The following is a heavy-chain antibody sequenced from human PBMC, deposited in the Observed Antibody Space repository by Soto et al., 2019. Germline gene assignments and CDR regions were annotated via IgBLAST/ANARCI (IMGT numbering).Heavy chain of an antibody. V-gene: IGHV1-3*01. Sequence: GASVKVSCKASGDTFSSYAISWVRQAPGQRLEWMGWINAGNGNTTYSQKFQGRVTITRDTSASTAYMELSSLRSEDTAVYYCARVIGGWYYFDYWGQGTLVTVSS. CDR3: ARVIGGWYYFDY. J-gene: IGHJ4*02. CDR2: INAGNGNT. CDR1: GDTFSSYA. D-gene: IGHD6-19*01.